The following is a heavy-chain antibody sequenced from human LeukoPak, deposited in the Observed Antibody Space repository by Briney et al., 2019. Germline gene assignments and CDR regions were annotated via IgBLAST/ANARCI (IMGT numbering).Heavy chain of an antibody. J-gene: IGHJ6*03. CDR2: IYYSGTT. D-gene: IGHD6-6*01. Sequence: SETLPLTCTVSGGSITGYYWSWIRQPPGKGLEWIGYIYYSGTTNYDPSLKSRVTMSVDTSKNQFSLKVSSVTAADTAVYYCARLTGEQLATVNYRYHYIAVWGKGTAVTVSS. CDR1: GGSITGYY. V-gene: IGHV4-59*08. CDR3: ARLTGEQLATVNYRYHYIAV.